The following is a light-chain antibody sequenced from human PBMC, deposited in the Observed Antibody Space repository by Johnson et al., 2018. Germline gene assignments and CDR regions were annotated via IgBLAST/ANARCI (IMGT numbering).Light chain of an antibody. Sequence: QSVLTQPPSVSAAPGQKVTISCSGSSSNIGNNYVSWYQQLPGTAPKLLIYENNKRPSGIPDRFSGSKSGTSATLGITGLQTCDEADYYCGTWDSSLSAGNVFGTGTKVTVL. J-gene: IGLJ1*01. CDR2: ENN. CDR3: GTWDSSLSAGNV. V-gene: IGLV1-51*02. CDR1: SSNIGNNY.